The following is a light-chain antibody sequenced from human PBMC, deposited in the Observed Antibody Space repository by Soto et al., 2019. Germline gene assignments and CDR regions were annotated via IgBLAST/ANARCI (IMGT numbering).Light chain of an antibody. CDR1: RSVSSK. CDR2: GAS. Sequence: EIVMTQSPATLSVTPGERATLSCRASRSVSSKLAWYQQKPGQGPWLLIYGASTRATGIPARFSGSGSGTEFTLTISSLQSEDSAVYYCQQYCDSPTFGQVTKVEIK. J-gene: IGKJ1*01. CDR3: QQYCDSPT. V-gene: IGKV3D-15*01.